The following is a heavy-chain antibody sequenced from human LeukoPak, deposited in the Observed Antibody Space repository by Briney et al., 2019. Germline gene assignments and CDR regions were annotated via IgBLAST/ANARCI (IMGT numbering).Heavy chain of an antibody. CDR1: GLTFSSYW. J-gene: IGHJ4*02. Sequence: PGGSLRLSCAASGLTFSSYWMSWARQAPGKGLEWVANIKQDGSEKYYVDSVKGQFTISRDSAKNSLYLQMNSLRAEDTAVYYCARARRYGLDYWGQGTLVTVSS. V-gene: IGHV3-7*01. CDR3: ARARRYGLDY. D-gene: IGHD3-9*01. CDR2: IKQDGSEK.